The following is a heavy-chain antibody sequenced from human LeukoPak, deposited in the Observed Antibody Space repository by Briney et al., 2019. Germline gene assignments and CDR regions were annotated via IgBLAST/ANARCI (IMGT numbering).Heavy chain of an antibody. J-gene: IGHJ4*02. CDR3: ASEVEVGARYFDY. CDR2: INHSGST. D-gene: IGHD1-26*01. V-gene: IGHV4-34*01. Sequence: SGTLSLTCAVYGGSFSGYYWSWIRQPPGKGLEWIGEINHSGSTNYNPSLKSRVTISVDTSKNQFSLKLSSVTAADTAVYYCASEVEVGARYFDYWGQGTLVTVSS. CDR1: GGSFSGYY.